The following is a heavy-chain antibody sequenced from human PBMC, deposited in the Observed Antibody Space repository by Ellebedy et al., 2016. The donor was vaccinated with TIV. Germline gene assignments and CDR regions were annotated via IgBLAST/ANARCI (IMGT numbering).Heavy chain of an antibody. Sequence: GGSLRLSCAASGFSFRSYWMSWVRHAPGQGLEWVANIYQDGGVQYYVDSVKGRFAISRDNADNSLFLQMNSLRAEETAVYYCARRGSYGDYAVQINSWFDTWGRGTLVAVSS. V-gene: IGHV3-7*01. CDR3: ARRGSYGDYAVQINSWFDT. D-gene: IGHD3-16*01. J-gene: IGHJ5*02. CDR1: GFSFRSYW. CDR2: IYQDGGVQ.